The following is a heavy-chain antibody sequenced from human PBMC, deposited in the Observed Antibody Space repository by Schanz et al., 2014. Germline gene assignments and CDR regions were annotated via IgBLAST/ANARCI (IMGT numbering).Heavy chain of an antibody. Sequence: DVHLLESGGGLVQPGGSLRLSCAASEFTFSTDAMSWVRQAPGKGLEWVSSINTGGDSTYYADSVKGRFTISRDNTKNSLFLQLNSLRADDTAVYYCARNRGSGGQNWYFDLWGRGTLVTVSS. J-gene: IGHJ2*01. CDR1: EFTFSTDA. V-gene: IGHV3-23*01. D-gene: IGHD1-26*01. CDR3: ARNRGSGGQNWYFDL. CDR2: INTGGDST.